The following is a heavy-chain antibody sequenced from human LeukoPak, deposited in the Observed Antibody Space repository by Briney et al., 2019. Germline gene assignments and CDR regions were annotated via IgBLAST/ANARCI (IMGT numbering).Heavy chain of an antibody. CDR2: ISSSGSTI. Sequence: GGSLRLSCAASGFTFSSYSMNWVRQAPGKGLEWVSYISSSGSTIYYADSVKGRFTISRDNAKNSLYLQMNSLRAEDTAVYYCARRCSSTSCYSDYWGQGTLVTVSS. D-gene: IGHD2-2*01. CDR3: ARRCSSTSCYSDY. CDR1: GFTFSSYS. J-gene: IGHJ4*02. V-gene: IGHV3-48*04.